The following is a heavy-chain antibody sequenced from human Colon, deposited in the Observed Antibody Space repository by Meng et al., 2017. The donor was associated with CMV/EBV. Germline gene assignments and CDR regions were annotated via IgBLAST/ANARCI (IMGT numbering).Heavy chain of an antibody. CDR1: GFTFSDYN. CDR2: ITGTSLYI. D-gene: IGHD1-7*01. J-gene: IGHJ4*02. V-gene: IGHV3-21*01. CDR3: VRDQSKGPTNWNYEYYFDH. Sequence: GGSLRLSCGASGFTFSDYNMDWVRQAPGKGLEWVASITGTSLYIYYADSVKGRFTISRDNAKNSLHLQMDSLTADDTAVYYCVRDQSKGPTNWNYEYYFDHWGQGALVTVSS.